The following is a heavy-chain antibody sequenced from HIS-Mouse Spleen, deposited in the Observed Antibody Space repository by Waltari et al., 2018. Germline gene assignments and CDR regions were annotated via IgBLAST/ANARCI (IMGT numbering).Heavy chain of an antibody. CDR1: GGSISSSSYY. Sequence: QLQLQESGPGLVKPSETLSLTCTVSGGSISSSSYYWGWIRQPPGKGLEWIGSIYYSGGTCSNPALKSRVTISVETSKNPFSLKLSSVTAADTAVYYCAREIPYSSSWYDWYFDLWGRGTLVTVSS. J-gene: IGHJ2*01. D-gene: IGHD6-13*01. CDR3: AREIPYSSSWYDWYFDL. V-gene: IGHV4-39*07. CDR2: IYYSGGT.